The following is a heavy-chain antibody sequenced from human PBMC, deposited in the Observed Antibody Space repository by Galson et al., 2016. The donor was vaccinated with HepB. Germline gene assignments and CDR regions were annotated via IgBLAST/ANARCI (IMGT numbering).Heavy chain of an antibody. CDR1: GFTVSSNY. Sequence: SLRLSCAASGFTVSSNYMNWVRQAPGKGLEWVSVIYSGDNTHDADSVKDRFTISRDNSKNTVDLQLNSLRAEDTAVYYCARSTGTYYNWYFDLWGRGTLVTVSS. CDR3: ARSTGTYYNWYFDL. J-gene: IGHJ2*01. D-gene: IGHD1-26*01. V-gene: IGHV3-53*01. CDR2: IYSGDNT.